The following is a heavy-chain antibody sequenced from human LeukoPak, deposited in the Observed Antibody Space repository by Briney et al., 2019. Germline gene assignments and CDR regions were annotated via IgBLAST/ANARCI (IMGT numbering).Heavy chain of an antibody. CDR2: FDPEEGET. Sequence: GASVKVSCKVSGYTLTELSMHWVRQAPGKGLEWMGGFDPEEGETIYAQKFQGRVTMTEDTSTDTAYMELSSLRSEDTAVYYCATDGRRSSGWYRNYYFDYWGQGTLVTVSS. D-gene: IGHD6-19*01. CDR3: ATDGRRSSGWYRNYYFDY. V-gene: IGHV1-24*01. CDR1: GYTLTELS. J-gene: IGHJ4*02.